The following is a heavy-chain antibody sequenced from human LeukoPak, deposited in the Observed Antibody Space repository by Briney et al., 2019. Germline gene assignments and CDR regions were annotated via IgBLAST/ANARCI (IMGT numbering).Heavy chain of an antibody. CDR2: ISSSSSYI. CDR3: ARGPGGNQNGLDI. D-gene: IGHD2-8*01. V-gene: IGHV3-21*01. CDR1: GFTFSSYS. Sequence: GGSLRLSCAASGFTFSSYSMNWVRQAPGKGLEWVSSISSSSSYIYYADSVKGRFTISRDNAKNSLYLQMNSLRAEDTSVYYCARGPGGNQNGLDIWGQGTMVTVSS. J-gene: IGHJ3*02.